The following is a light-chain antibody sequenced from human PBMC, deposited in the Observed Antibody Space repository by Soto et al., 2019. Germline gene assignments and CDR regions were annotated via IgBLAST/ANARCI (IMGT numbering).Light chain of an antibody. CDR3: QSYDSSLTVV. J-gene: IGLJ7*01. V-gene: IGLV1-40*01. Sequence: QSVLTQPPSVSGAPGQRVTISCTGSSSNIGAGYDVHWYQQFPGTTPKFLIYGNTNRPSGVPDRFSASESGTSASLDTTGLQAEDEAEYFCQSYDSSLTVVFGGGTQLTVL. CDR1: SSNIGAGYD. CDR2: GNT.